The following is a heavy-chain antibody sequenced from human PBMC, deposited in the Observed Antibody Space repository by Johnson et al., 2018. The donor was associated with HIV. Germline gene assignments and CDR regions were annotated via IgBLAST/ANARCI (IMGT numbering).Heavy chain of an antibody. J-gene: IGHJ3*02. Sequence: VQLVESGGGVVQPGRSLRLSCAASGFTFSSYGMSWVRQAPGKGLEWVSGVNWNGDSTGYADSVKGRFTISRDNAKNSLLLQMDSLRAEDTALYYCARDDTWGDAFDIWGQGTMVTVSS. CDR3: ARDDTWGDAFDI. CDR1: GFTFSSYG. V-gene: IGHV3-20*04. CDR2: VNWNGDST. D-gene: IGHD1-26*01.